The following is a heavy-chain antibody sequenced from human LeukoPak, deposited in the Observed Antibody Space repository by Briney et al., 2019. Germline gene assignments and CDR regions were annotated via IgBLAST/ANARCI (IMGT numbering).Heavy chain of an antibody. Sequence: GESLRLSCAASGFTFSDYSMNWVRQAPGKGLEWVSYIDGSGDTIYYADSVKGLFTISRDNAKNSLDLQMNSLRDEDTAVYYCSRRFDCWGQGTLVTVSS. V-gene: IGHV3-48*02. CDR2: IDGSGDTI. J-gene: IGHJ4*02. CDR1: GFTFSDYS. CDR3: SRRFDC.